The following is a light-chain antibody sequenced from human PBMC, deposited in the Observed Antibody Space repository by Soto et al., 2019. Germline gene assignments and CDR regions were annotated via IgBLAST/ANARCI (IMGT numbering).Light chain of an antibody. CDR3: QKYDNWPPIT. CDR2: GAS. Sequence: EIVMTQSPATLSVSPGERATLSCRASRSVSSNLAWYQQRPGQAPRLLIYGASNRATGIPDRFSGSGSGTEFTLTISRLQSEDFAVYYCQKYDNWPPITFGQGTRLEI. V-gene: IGKV3-15*01. CDR1: RSVSSN. J-gene: IGKJ5*01.